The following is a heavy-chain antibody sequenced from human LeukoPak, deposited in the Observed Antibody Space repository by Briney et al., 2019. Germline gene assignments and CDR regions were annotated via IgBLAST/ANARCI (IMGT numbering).Heavy chain of an antibody. CDR3: AKSRSPGYSMGYDPDY. CDR1: GFSFSSYV. V-gene: IGHV3-23*01. Sequence: GGSLRLSCAASGFSFSSYVVNWVRHTPGKGREWVSAISGSGGGTFYAPSVKGLFTITRDNSKNTLFLKMNGLRAEDTDRYYCAKSRSPGYSMGYDPDYWGQGTLVIVST. D-gene: IGHD5-18*01. J-gene: IGHJ4*02. CDR2: ISGSGGGT.